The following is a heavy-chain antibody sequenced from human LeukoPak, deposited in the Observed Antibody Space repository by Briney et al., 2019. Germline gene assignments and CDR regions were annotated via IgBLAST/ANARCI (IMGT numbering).Heavy chain of an antibody. V-gene: IGHV5-51*01. J-gene: IGHJ6*03. D-gene: IGHD5-12*01. CDR2: IYPDDSDT. CDR3: ARGSDGGYDRARGYYMDV. Sequence: GESLKISCKHSEYSFPNYCIGWVRQMPGKGLEWMGIIYPDDSDTRYSPSFQGQVTISADKSISTAYLQWSSLKASDTAMYYCARGSDGGYDRARGYYMDVWGKGTTVTISS. CDR1: EYSFPNYC.